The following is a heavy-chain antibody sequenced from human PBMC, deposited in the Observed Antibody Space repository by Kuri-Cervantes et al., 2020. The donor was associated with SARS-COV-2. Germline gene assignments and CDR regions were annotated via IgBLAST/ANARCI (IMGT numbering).Heavy chain of an antibody. V-gene: IGHV3-21*01. CDR3: ARALHTAMVKKLDY. CDR1: GFTFSSYS. J-gene: IGHJ4*02. Sequence: GGSLRLSCAASGFTFSSYSMNWVCQAPGKGLEWVSSISSSSSYIYYADSVKGRFTISRDNAKNSLYLQMNSLRAEDTAVYYCARALHTAMVKKLDYWGQGTLVTVSS. D-gene: IGHD5-18*01. CDR2: ISSSSSYI.